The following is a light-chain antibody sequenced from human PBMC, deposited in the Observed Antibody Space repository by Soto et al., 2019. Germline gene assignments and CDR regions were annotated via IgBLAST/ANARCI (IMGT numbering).Light chain of an antibody. CDR1: QGINNW. CDR2: AAS. V-gene: IGKV1-12*01. J-gene: IGKJ1*01. CDR3: QQANGFPRT. Sequence: DIQMTQSPSSVSASVGDRVTITSRASQGINNWLAWYQQKPGKAPKVVIYAASTLQSGVPSRFSGSGSGTDFTLTISNLHPEDFATYYCQQANGFPRTFGQGTRVEI.